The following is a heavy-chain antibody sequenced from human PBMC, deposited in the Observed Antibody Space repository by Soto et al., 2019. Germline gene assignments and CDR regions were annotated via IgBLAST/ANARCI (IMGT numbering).Heavy chain of an antibody. CDR1: GFTFTSHN. J-gene: IGHJ4*02. CDR3: ARDPAVGSSGWYYFDY. CDR2: IRSSGDTI. V-gene: IGHV3-48*02. D-gene: IGHD6-19*01. Sequence: EVQLVESGGGLVQPGGSLRLSCAASGFTFTSHNMAWVRQAPGKGLEWVSYIRSSGDTIYYADSVRGRFTISRDNAKDSLYLHMNSLRDEDTAVYYCARDPAVGSSGWYYFDYWGQGALVTVSS.